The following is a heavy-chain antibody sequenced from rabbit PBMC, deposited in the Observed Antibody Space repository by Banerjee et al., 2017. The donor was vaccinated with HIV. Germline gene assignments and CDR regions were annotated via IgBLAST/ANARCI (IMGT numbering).Heavy chain of an antibody. J-gene: IGHJ4*01. CDR1: GFDFSSYYM. CDR2: IYAGSSGNT. D-gene: IGHD1-1*01. Sequence: QEQLVESGGGLVQPGGSLKLSCKASGFDFSSYYMSWVRQAPGKGLEWIAYIYAGSSGNTYYASWAKGRFTISKTSSTTVTLQMTSLTAADTATYFCARVNAGSSGYPYYFNLWGPGTLVTDS. CDR3: ARVNAGSSGYPYYFNL. V-gene: IGHV1S45*01.